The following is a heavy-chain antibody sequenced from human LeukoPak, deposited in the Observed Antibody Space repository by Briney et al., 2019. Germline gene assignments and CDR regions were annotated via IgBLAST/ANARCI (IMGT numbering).Heavy chain of an antibody. CDR2: IYYSGST. D-gene: IGHD5-24*01. Sequence: PSETLSLTCTVSGGSISSYYWSWIRQPPGKGLEWIGYIYYSGSTNYNPSLKSRVTISVDTSKNQFSLKLSSVTAADTAVYYCAREGDGYYAPEYWGQGTLVTVSS. J-gene: IGHJ4*02. V-gene: IGHV4-59*01. CDR1: GGSISSYY. CDR3: AREGDGYYAPEY.